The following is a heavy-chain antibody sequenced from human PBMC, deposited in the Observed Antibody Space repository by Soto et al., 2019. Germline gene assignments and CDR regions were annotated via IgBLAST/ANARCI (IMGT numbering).Heavy chain of an antibody. J-gene: IGHJ2*01. V-gene: IGHV3-23*01. CDR2: ISGSGGST. D-gene: IGHD2-15*01. Sequence: EVQLLESGGGLVQPGGSLRLSCAASGFTFSSYAMSWVRQAPGKGLEWVSAISGSGGSTYYADSVKGRFTISRDNSKNTLSLQMNSLRAEDTAVYYCAKDIHAYCSGGSCIYWYFDLWGRGTLVTVSS. CDR3: AKDIHAYCSGGSCIYWYFDL. CDR1: GFTFSSYA.